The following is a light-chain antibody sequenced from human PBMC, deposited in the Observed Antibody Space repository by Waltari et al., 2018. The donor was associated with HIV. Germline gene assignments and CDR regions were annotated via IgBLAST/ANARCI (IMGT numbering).Light chain of an antibody. CDR2: AAS. CDR3: QQYGSSPIT. J-gene: IGKJ5*01. V-gene: IGKV3-20*01. Sequence: EIVLTQSPGTLSLSSGERATLSCRASQSVRSTYLAWYQQKPGQAPRLLSYAASSRATGIPDRFSGSGSGTDFTLTISRLEPEDFAVYYCQQYGSSPITFGQGTRRDIK. CDR1: QSVRSTY.